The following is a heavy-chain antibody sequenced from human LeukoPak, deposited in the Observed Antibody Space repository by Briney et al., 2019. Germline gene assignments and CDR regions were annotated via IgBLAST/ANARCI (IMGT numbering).Heavy chain of an antibody. J-gene: IGHJ6*04. Sequence: GRSLRLSCAASGFTFSSYGMHWVRQAPGKGLEWVAVISYDGSNKYYADSVKGRFTISRDNSKNTLYLQMNSLRAEDTAVYYCAKDISQGYSGYHLRRYGMDVWGKGTTVTVFS. CDR3: AKDISQGYSGYHLRRYGMDV. V-gene: IGHV3-30*18. CDR1: GFTFSSYG. D-gene: IGHD5-12*01. CDR2: ISYDGSNK.